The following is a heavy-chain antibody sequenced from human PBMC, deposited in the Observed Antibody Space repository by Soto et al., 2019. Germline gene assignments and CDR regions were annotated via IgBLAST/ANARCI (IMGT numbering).Heavy chain of an antibody. D-gene: IGHD6-13*01. J-gene: IGHJ4*02. CDR2: IYYSGST. CDR3: ARHNIEVETGQLVGVFDC. Sequence: PSETLSLTCTVSGGSISTGFYYWDWIRQPPGKGLQWIGSIYYSGSTCYNPSLKSRVTISVDTSKNQFSLKLSSVTAADTAVYYCARHNIEVETGQLVGVFDCSGQGTLVTVSS. V-gene: IGHV4-39*01. CDR1: GGSISTGFYY.